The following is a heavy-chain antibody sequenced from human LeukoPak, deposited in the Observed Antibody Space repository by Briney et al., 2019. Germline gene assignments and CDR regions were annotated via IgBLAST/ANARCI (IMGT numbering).Heavy chain of an antibody. CDR2: IIPILGIA. J-gene: IGHJ4*02. CDR1: GGTFSSYA. V-gene: IGHV1-69*04. CDR3: ARDRMDTGTYFDY. D-gene: IGHD5-18*01. Sequence: ASVKVSCKASGGTFSSYAISWVRQAPGQGLEWMGRIIPILGIANYAQKLQGRVTMTTDTSTSTAYMELRSLRSDDTAMYYCARDRMDTGTYFDYWGQGTLVTISS.